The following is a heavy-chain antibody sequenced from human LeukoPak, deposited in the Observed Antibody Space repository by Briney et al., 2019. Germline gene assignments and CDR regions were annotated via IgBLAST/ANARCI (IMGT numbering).Heavy chain of an antibody. V-gene: IGHV1-69*13. J-gene: IGHJ4*02. CDR1: GGTFSSYA. Sequence: SVKVSCKASGGTFSSYAISWVRQAPGQGLEWMGGIIPIFGTANYAQKFQGRVTITADESTSTAYMELSSLRSEDTAVYYCARDYYDSSGYYGNDYWGQGTLVTVSS. CDR3: ARDYYDSSGYYGNDY. D-gene: IGHD3-22*01. CDR2: IIPIFGTA.